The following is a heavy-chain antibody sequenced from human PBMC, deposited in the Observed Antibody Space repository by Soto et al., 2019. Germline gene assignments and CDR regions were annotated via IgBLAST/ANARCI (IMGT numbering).Heavy chain of an antibody. J-gene: IGHJ4*02. Sequence: SETLSLTCTVSGGSVSSGSYYWSWIRQPPGKGLEWIGYIYYSGSTNYNPSLKSRVTISVDTSKNQFSLKLSSVTAADTAVYYCARGGYYDSSGYYGYWGQGTLVTVSS. V-gene: IGHV4-61*01. D-gene: IGHD3-22*01. CDR2: IYYSGST. CDR1: GGSVSSGSYY. CDR3: ARGGYYDSSGYYGY.